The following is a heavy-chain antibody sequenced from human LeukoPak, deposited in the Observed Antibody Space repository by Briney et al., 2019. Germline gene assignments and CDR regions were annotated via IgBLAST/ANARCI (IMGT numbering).Heavy chain of an antibody. J-gene: IGHJ3*02. CDR1: GFTFSSYW. CDR2: ISYDGSNK. Sequence: PGGSLRLSCAASGFTFSSYWMSWVRQAPGKGLEWVAVISYDGSNKYYADSVKGRFTISRDNSKNTLYLQMNSLRAEDTAVYYCAKGGFGNAFDIWGQGTMVTVSS. V-gene: IGHV3-30*18. D-gene: IGHD3-16*01. CDR3: AKGGFGNAFDI.